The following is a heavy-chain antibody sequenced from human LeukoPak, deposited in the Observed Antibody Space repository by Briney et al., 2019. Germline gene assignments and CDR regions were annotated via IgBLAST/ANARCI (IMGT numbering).Heavy chain of an antibody. Sequence: GGSLRLSCVASGFTFSSYSMNWVRQAPGKGLEWVSYISSSSSYIYYADSAKGRFTISRDNAKNSLYLQMNSLRAEDTAVYYCARVYYYDSSGYLGYWGQGTLVTVSS. CDR2: ISSSSSYI. J-gene: IGHJ4*02. CDR1: GFTFSSYS. D-gene: IGHD3-22*01. V-gene: IGHV3-21*01. CDR3: ARVYYYDSSGYLGY.